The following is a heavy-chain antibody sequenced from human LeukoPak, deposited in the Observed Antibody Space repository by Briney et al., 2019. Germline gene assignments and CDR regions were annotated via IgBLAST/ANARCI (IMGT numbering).Heavy chain of an antibody. CDR2: ISGSGGST. D-gene: IGHD6-13*01. CDR3: AKDVGSWSRGAFDY. V-gene: IGHV3-23*01. J-gene: IGHJ4*02. CDR1: GFTFSNYA. Sequence: GGSLRLSCAASGFTFSNYAMSWVRQAPGNGLEWVSAISGSGGSTYYADSVKGRLTISRDNSKNTLYLQMNSLRAEDTALYYCAKDVGSWSRGAFDYWGQGTLVTVSS.